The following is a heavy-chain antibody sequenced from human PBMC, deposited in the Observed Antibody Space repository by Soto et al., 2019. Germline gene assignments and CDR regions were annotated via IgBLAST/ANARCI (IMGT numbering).Heavy chain of an antibody. Sequence: PSETLSLTCTVSGGSISSYYWSWIRQPPGKGLEWIGYIYYSGSTNYNPSLKSRVTISVDTSKNQFSLKLSSVTAADTAVYYCARDGRYNWNYGMDVWGQGTTVTVS. CDR1: GGSISSYY. CDR3: ARDGRYNWNYGMDV. V-gene: IGHV4-59*01. D-gene: IGHD1-1*01. CDR2: IYYSGST. J-gene: IGHJ6*02.